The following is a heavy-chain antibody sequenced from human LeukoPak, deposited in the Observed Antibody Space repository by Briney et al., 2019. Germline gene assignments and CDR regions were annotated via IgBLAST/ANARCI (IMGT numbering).Heavy chain of an antibody. Sequence: SQTLSLTCAISGDSVSSNSAAWNWIRRSPSRGLEWLGRTYYRSKWYNDYAVSVKSRMSINPDTSKNQFSLQLNSVTPEDTAVYYCARETDYPYYYGMDVWGKGTTVTVSS. CDR3: ARETDYPYYYGMDV. CDR2: TYYRSKWYN. CDR1: GDSVSSNSAA. D-gene: IGHD3-16*01. V-gene: IGHV6-1*01. J-gene: IGHJ6*04.